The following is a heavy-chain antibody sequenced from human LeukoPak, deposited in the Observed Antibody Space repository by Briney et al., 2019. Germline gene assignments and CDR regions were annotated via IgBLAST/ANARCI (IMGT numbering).Heavy chain of an antibody. CDR3: ARETGGYSYGPPAFDI. V-gene: IGHV4-38-2*02. CDR1: GYSISSGYY. CDR2: IYHSGST. Sequence: SETLSLTCAVSGYSISSGYYWGWIRQPPGKGLEWIGSIYHSGSTYYNPSLKSRVTISVDTSKNQFYLKLSSVTAADTAVYYCARETGGYSYGPPAFDIWGQGTMVTVSS. D-gene: IGHD5-18*01. J-gene: IGHJ3*02.